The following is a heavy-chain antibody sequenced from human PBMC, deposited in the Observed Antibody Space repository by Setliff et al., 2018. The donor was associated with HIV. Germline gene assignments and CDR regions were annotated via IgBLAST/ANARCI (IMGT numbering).Heavy chain of an antibody. CDR3: ARGPYYYDSSGYYH. J-gene: IGHJ4*02. V-gene: IGHV4-59*12. D-gene: IGHD3-22*01. CDR2: IYHSGST. CDR1: GGSISGYF. Sequence: SETLSLTCTVSGGSISGYFWNWIRQPPGKGLEWIGYIYHSGSTNYNPSLESRVSISVDTSKNQFSLKLSSVTAADTAVYYCARGPYYYDSSGYYHWGQGTLVTVSS.